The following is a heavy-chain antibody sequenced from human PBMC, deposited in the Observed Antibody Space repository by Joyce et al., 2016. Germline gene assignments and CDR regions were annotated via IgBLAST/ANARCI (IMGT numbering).Heavy chain of an antibody. CDR2: ITGKNYGGTT. J-gene: IGHJ5*02. Sequence: EVQLVESGGGLVQPGRSLRLSCTASGFTFGENTINWFRQAPGKGLEWVGFITGKNYGGTTEYAASVKGRFTISRDDSKSIAYLQMNRLLSEDTAMYYCTTQPPRFDPWGQGTLVTVSS. CDR1: GFTFGENT. V-gene: IGHV3-49*03. CDR3: TTQPPRFDP.